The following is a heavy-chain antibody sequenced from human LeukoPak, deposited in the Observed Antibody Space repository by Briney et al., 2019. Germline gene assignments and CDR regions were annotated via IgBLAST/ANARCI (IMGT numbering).Heavy chain of an antibody. V-gene: IGHV4-39*07. CDR3: ARGTQYCSGGSCYSSWFDP. J-gene: IGHJ5*02. CDR2: IYYSGST. Sequence: TPSETLSLTCTVSGGSISSSSYYWDWIRQPPGKGLEWIGSIYYSGSTYYNPSLKSRVTISVDTSKNQFSLKLSSVTAADTAVYYCARGTQYCSGGSCYSSWFDPWGQGTLVTVSS. CDR1: GGSISSSSYY. D-gene: IGHD2-15*01.